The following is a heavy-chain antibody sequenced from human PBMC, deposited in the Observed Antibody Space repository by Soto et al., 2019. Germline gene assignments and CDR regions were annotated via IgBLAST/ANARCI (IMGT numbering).Heavy chain of an antibody. CDR2: ISYDGSNK. Sequence: GGSLRLSCAASGVTFSSYGMHWVRQAPGKGLEWVAVISYDGSNKYYADSVKGRFTISRDNSKNTLYLQMNSLRAEDTAVYYCALWFGDRGGHYWGQGTLVTVSS. J-gene: IGHJ4*02. CDR1: GVTFSSYG. V-gene: IGHV3-30*03. CDR3: ALWFGDRGGHY. D-gene: IGHD3-10*01.